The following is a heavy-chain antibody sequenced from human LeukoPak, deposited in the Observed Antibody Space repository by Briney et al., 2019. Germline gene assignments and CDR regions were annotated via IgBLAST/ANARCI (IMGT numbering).Heavy chain of an antibody. CDR2: IFYSGST. J-gene: IGHJ6*02. D-gene: IGHD2-2*01. CDR3: ATSRSRSTHYGMDV. V-gene: IGHV4-59*01. Sequence: SETLSLTCTVSGVSISSFYWSWIRQPPGQGLEWIGDIFYSGSTNSNPFLKSRVTLSVDTSKNQFSLKLTSVTAADTAVYYCATSRSRSTHYGMDVWGQGTTVTVSS. CDR1: GVSISSFY.